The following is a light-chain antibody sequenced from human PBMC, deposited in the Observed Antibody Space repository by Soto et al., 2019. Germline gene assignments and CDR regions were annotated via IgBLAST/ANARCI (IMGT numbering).Light chain of an antibody. CDR3: SPDVRGNGLGV. CDR1: SSDINTSRY. Sequence: QSALTQPASVSGSPGQSITISCIGASSDINTSRYVSWYQQHPGKAPKLLIYEVSIRPSGVSSRFSGSKSANTASLTISGLQLEEGGDYFCSPDVRGNGLGVLGGGTKL. CDR2: EVS. V-gene: IGLV2-14*01. J-gene: IGLJ3*02.